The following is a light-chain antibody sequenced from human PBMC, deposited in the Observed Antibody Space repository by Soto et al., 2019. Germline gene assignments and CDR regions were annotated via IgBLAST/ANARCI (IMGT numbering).Light chain of an antibody. Sequence: DIQMTLSPSSLTASVADGVTITCWRSRSVRNYLNWYQQKPGKAHKLLIYAAYSLQSGVQSRFSGSGSGTDFTLTISSLQPEDFATYYCKQCYSTPGTFGQGTKVDIK. J-gene: IGKJ1*01. CDR2: AAY. V-gene: IGKV1-39*01. CDR1: RSVRNY. CDR3: KQCYSTPGT.